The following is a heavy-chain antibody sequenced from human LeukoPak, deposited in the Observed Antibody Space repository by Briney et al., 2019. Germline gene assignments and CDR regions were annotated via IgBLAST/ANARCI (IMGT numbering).Heavy chain of an antibody. CDR1: GGTFSSYA. CDR3: ARFHVIAGSVDY. D-gene: IGHD6-25*01. J-gene: IGHJ4*02. V-gene: IGHV1-69*04. CDR2: IIPILGIA. Sequence: AASVKXSCXASGGTFSSYAISWVRQAPGQGLEWMGRIIPILGIANYAQKFQGRVTITADKSTSTAYMELSSLRSEDTAVYYCARFHVIAGSVDYWGQGTLVTVSS.